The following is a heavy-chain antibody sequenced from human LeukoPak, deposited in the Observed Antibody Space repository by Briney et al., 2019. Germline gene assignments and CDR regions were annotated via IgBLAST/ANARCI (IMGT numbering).Heavy chain of an antibody. CDR1: GYTFTSYY. J-gene: IGHJ4*02. Sequence: ASVKVSCKASGYTFTSYYMHWVRQAPGQGLEWMGIINPSGGSTSYAQKFQGRVTMTRDTSTSTVYMELSSLRSEDTAVYYCARDGYCSSTSCYNFDYWGQGTLVTASS. CDR3: ARDGYCSSTSCYNFDY. V-gene: IGHV1-46*01. CDR2: INPSGGST. D-gene: IGHD2-2*02.